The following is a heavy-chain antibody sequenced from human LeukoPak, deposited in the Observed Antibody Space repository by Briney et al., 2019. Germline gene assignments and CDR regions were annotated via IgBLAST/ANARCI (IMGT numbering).Heavy chain of an antibody. Sequence: ASVKVSCKASGYTFTSYYMHWVRQAPGQGLEWMGIINPSGGSTSYAQKFQGRVTMTRDTSTSTVYMELSSLRSEDTALYYCARESSVGATSVWDQGTLVTVSS. V-gene: IGHV1-46*01. CDR3: ARESSVGATSV. D-gene: IGHD1-26*01. J-gene: IGHJ4*02. CDR2: INPSGGST. CDR1: GYTFTSYY.